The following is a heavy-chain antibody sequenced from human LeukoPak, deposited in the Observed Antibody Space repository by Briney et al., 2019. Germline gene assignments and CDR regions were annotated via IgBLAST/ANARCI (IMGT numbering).Heavy chain of an antibody. CDR2: IIPIFGTA. V-gene: IGHV1-69*05. Sequence: GASVKVSCKASGGTLSSYAISWVRQAPGQGLEWMGGIIPIFGTANYAQKFQGRVTITTDESTSTAYMELGSLRSEDTAVYYCARAEVPKDRYGSGSYYRGGFDYWGQGTLVTVSS. J-gene: IGHJ4*02. CDR1: GGTLSSYA. D-gene: IGHD3-10*01. CDR3: ARAEVPKDRYGSGSYYRGGFDY.